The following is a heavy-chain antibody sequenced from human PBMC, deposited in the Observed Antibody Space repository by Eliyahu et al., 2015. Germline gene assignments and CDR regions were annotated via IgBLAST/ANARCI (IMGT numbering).Heavy chain of an antibody. V-gene: IGHV5-51*04. CDR2: IYPGDSDT. CDR1: GYSFTSYW. CDR3: ARWGPFLESEKYYYYYYGMDV. J-gene: IGHJ6*02. Sequence: EVQLVQSGAEVKKPGESLKISCKGSGYSFTSYWIGXVXQMPGKGLEWMGIIYPGDSDTRYSPSFQGQVTISADKPISTAYLQWSSLKASDTAMYYCARWGPFLESEKYYYYYYGMDVWGQGTTVTVSS. D-gene: IGHD3-3*01.